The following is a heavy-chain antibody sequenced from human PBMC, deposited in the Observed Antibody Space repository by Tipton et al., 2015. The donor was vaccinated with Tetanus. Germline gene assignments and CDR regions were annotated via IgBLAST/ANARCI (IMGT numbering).Heavy chain of an antibody. J-gene: IGHJ4*02. CDR3: ARRVVGATLDY. CDR2: IYYTGNT. D-gene: IGHD1-26*01. CDR1: GGSLRSGGYY. Sequence: TLSLTCTVSGGSLRSGGYYWSCIRQHPAQGLEWIGYIYYTGNTYYNPSLKSRVTLSIDMSRNQFSLRMSSVTASDTAVYFCARRVVGATLDYWGQGSLVTVSS. V-gene: IGHV4-31*03.